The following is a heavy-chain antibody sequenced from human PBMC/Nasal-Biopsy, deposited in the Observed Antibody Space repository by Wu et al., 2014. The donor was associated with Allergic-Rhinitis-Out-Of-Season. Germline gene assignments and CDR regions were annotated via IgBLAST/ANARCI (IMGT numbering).Heavy chain of an antibody. D-gene: IGHD3-10*01. Sequence: TLSLTCTVSGYSISSGYYWGWIRQPPGKGLEWIGSIYHSGSTYYNPSLKSRVTISVDTSKNQFSLKLSSVTAADTAVYYCAREYGSGIGYFDLWGRGTLVTVSS. J-gene: IGHJ2*01. CDR2: IYHSGST. V-gene: IGHV4-38-2*02. CDR1: GYSISSGYY. CDR3: AREYGSGIGYFDL.